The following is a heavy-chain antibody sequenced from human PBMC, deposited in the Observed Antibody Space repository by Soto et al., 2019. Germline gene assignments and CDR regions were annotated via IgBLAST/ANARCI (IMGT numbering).Heavy chain of an antibody. CDR2: MKQDGTEK. D-gene: IGHD5-18*01. J-gene: IGHJ3*02. CDR1: GFTFSRYW. Sequence: GGSLRLSCAASGFTFSRYWLNWVRQAPGKGLEWVANMKQDGTEKNYVDSVKDRFTISRDNARNSLYLQMDSLRAEDTAVYFCARGDTPMITGMDSFDIWGQGTMVTV. CDR3: ARGDTPMITGMDSFDI. V-gene: IGHV3-7*01.